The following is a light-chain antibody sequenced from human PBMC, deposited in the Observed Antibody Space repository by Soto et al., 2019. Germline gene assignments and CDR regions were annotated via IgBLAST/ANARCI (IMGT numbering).Light chain of an antibody. Sequence: IVMTQSPATFSLSTGERAAISCRASQSINSELAWYQQKPGQPPRLLIYGASTRATGVPARFTGSESGSEFTLTISGLQSEDFAVYYCQQSHNLPLTFGHGTRLEI. CDR1: QSINSE. CDR3: QQSHNLPLT. J-gene: IGKJ2*01. V-gene: IGKV3-15*01. CDR2: GAS.